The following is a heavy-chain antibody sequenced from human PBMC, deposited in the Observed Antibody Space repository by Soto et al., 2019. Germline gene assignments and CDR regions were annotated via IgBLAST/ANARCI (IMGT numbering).Heavy chain of an antibody. CDR3: ATERWLQHNGQYFYYGMDV. Sequence: EVQLVESGGGLVQPGGSLRLSCAASGFTFSSYWMLWVRQAPGKGLVWVSSIKGDGSSTNYADSVKGRFTISRDNGKHMLYLQMNSLRAEDTAVYYCATERWLQHNGQYFYYGMDVWGRGTMVTVSS. V-gene: IGHV3-74*01. CDR2: IKGDGSST. CDR1: GFTFSSYW. J-gene: IGHJ6*02. D-gene: IGHD5-12*01.